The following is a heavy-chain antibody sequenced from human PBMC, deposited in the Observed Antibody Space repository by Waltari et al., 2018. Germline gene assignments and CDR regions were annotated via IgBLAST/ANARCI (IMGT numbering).Heavy chain of an antibody. CDR2: ISHSGST. CDR1: GYSMSSGYY. CDR3: ARQPNWVFDY. Sequence: QVQLQESGPGQVKRSETMSLTGAVAGYSMSSGYYWCWIRQPQGKGLEWSGSISHSGSTSYNPSIKRRVTIPVYTSKNQCSLKLSSATAADTAVYYCARQPNWVFDYWGQGTLVTVAS. V-gene: IGHV4-38-2*01. D-gene: IGHD7-27*01. J-gene: IGHJ4*02.